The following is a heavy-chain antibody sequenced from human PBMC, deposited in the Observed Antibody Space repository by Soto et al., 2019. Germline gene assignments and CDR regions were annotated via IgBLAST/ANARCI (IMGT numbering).Heavy chain of an antibody. CDR1: GGSISSYY. J-gene: IGHJ4*02. Sequence: PSETLSLTCTVSGGSISSYYWSWIRQPPGKGLEWIGYIYYSGSTNYNPSLKSRVTISVDTSKNQFSLKLSSVTAADTAVYYCARGGSLEYYDFWSGPTYLWYWGQGTLVTVS. V-gene: IGHV4-59*01. D-gene: IGHD3-3*01. CDR3: ARGGSLEYYDFWSGPTYLWY. CDR2: IYYSGST.